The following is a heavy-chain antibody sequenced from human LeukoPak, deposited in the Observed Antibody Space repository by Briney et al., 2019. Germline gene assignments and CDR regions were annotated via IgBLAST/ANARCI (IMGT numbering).Heavy chain of an antibody. CDR3: ARVVGYCSSTSCPYNWFDR. CDR1: GDSISSGGYY. J-gene: IGHJ5*02. V-gene: IGHV4-30-2*01. Sequence: SHTLSLTCAASGDSISSGGYYWSRLPQPPGMDLEWLGNINNSGSTYYNPSLKSRITITVNSSNNQYSPQLSSVTAAATAFYYCARVVGYCSSTSCPYNWFDRWGQGTLVTVSS. D-gene: IGHD2-2*01. CDR2: INNSGST.